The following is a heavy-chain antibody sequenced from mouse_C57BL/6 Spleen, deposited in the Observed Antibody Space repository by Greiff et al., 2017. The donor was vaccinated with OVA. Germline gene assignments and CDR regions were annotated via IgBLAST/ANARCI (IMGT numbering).Heavy chain of an antibody. D-gene: IGHD2-4*01. V-gene: IGHV1-69*01. CDR1: SYTFTSYW. CDR2: IDPSDSYT. J-gene: IGHJ3*01. Sequence: VQLQQPGAELVMPGASVKLSCKASSYTFTSYWMHWVKQRPGQGLEWIGEIDPSDSYTNYHQKFKGKSTLTVDKSSSTAYMQLSSLTSEDSAVYYCSRRDYDGIFFAYWGQGTLVTVSA. CDR3: SRRDYDGIFFAY.